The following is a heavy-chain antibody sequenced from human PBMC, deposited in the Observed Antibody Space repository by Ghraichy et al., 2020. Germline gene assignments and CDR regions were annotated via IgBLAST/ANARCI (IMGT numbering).Heavy chain of an antibody. V-gene: IGHV4-4*07. CDR1: GGSISSYY. D-gene: IGHD2-2*01. CDR3: ARDRGAERGYCSSTSCSAYYMDV. J-gene: IGHJ6*03. CDR2: IYTSGST. Sequence: SETLSLTCTVSGGSISSYYWSWIRQPAGKGLEWIGRIYTSGSTNYNPSLKSRVTMSVDTSKNQFSLKLSSVTAADTAVYYCARDRGAERGYCSSTSCSAYYMDVWGKGTTVTVSS.